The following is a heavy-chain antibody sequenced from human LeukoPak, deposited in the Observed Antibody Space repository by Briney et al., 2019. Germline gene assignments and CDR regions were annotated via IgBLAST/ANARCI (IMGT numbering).Heavy chain of an antibody. V-gene: IGHV4-34*01. CDR2: INHSGST. CDR1: GGSFSGYY. CDR3: ARYTSGRGDFDY. D-gene: IGHD6-19*01. J-gene: IGHJ4*02. Sequence: SETLSLTCAVYGGSFSGYYWSWIRQSPGKGLEWIGEINHSGSTNYNPSLKSRVTISVDTSKNQFSLKLGSMIAADTAVYYCARYTSGRGDFDYWGQGTLVTVSS.